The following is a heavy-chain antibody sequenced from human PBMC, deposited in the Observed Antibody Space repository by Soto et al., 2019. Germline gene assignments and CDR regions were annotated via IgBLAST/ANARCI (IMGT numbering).Heavy chain of an antibody. V-gene: IGHV4-34*01. CDR1: GGAFSGYY. Sequence: SETLSLTCAVYGGAFSGYYWSWIRQPPGKGLEWIGSIYYSGSTYYNPSLKSRVTISVDTSKNQFSLKLSSVTAADTAVYYCARDLSPYYYDSSVRWFDPWGQGTLVTVSS. CDR2: IYYSGST. J-gene: IGHJ5*02. CDR3: ARDLSPYYYDSSVRWFDP. D-gene: IGHD3-22*01.